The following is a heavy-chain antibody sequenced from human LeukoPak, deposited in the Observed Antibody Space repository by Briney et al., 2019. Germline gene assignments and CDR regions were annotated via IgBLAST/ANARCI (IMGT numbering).Heavy chain of an antibody. D-gene: IGHD3-10*01. V-gene: IGHV4-34*01. CDR2: INHSGST. CDR1: GGSFSGYY. Sequence: SETLSLTCAVYGGSFSGYYWSWIRQPPGKGLEWIGEINHSGSTNYNPSLKSRVTISVDTSKNQFSLKLSSVTAADTAVYYCARGLLSYCYGSGSYFPVYYFDYWGQGTLVTVSS. J-gene: IGHJ4*02. CDR3: ARGLLSYCYGSGSYFPVYYFDY.